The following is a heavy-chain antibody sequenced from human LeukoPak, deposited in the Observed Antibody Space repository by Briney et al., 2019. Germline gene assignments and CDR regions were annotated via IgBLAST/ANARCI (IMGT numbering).Heavy chain of an antibody. J-gene: IGHJ6*04. D-gene: IGHD1/OR15-1a*01. Sequence: VASVKVSCKASGYTFTGYYMHWVRQAPGQGLEWMGWISGYNGNTNYAQKLQGRVTMTTDTSTSTAYMELRSLRSDDTAVYYCARDHGTSALMGMDVWGKGTTVTVSS. CDR3: ARDHGTSALMGMDV. CDR1: GYTFTGYY. CDR2: ISGYNGNT. V-gene: IGHV1-18*04.